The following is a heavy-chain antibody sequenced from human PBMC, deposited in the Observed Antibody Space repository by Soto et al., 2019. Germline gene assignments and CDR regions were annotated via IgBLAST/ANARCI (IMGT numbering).Heavy chain of an antibody. J-gene: IGHJ6*02. CDR1: GFTFSSYG. V-gene: IGHV3-33*01. CDR2: IWYDGSNK. CDR3: ARDIVVVPAAMMGMDV. Sequence: QVQLVESGGGVVQPGRSLRLSCAASGFTFSSYGMHWVRQAPGKGLEWVAVIWYDGSNKYYADSVKGRFTISRDNSKNTLYLQMNSLRAEDTAVYYCARDIVVVPAAMMGMDVWGQGTTVTVSS. D-gene: IGHD2-2*01.